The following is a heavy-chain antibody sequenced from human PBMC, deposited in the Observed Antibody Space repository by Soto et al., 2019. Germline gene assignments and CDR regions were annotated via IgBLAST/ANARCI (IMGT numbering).Heavy chain of an antibody. V-gene: IGHV3-23*01. J-gene: IGHJ2*01. CDR2: ISGSGGST. D-gene: IGHD3-16*01. CDR3: ARSAYDYIWGSYSSYFDL. CDR1: GFTFSSYA. Sequence: PGGSLRLSCAASGFTFSSYAMSWVRQAPGKGLEWVSAISGSGGSTYYADSVKGRFTISRDNSKNTLYLQMNSLRAEDTAVYYCARSAYDYIWGSYSSYFDLWGRGTLVTVSS.